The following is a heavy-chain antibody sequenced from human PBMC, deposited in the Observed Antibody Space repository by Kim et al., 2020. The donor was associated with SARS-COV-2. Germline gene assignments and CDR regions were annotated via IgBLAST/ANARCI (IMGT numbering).Heavy chain of an antibody. V-gene: IGHV4-39*01. CDR3: ARHAVPFYYRYDSSGYYYYPYFDY. D-gene: IGHD3-22*01. CDR2: IYYSGST. CDR1: GGSISSSSYY. Sequence: SETLSLTCTVSGGSISSSSYYWGWIRQPPGKGLEWIGSIYYSGSTYYNPSLKSRVTISVDTSKNQFSLKLSSVTAADTAVYYCARHAVPFYYRYDSSGYYYYPYFDYWGQGTLVTVSS. J-gene: IGHJ4*02.